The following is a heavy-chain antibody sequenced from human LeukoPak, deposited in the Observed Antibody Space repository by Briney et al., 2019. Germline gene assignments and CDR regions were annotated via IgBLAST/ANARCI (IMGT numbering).Heavy chain of an antibody. V-gene: IGHV3-30*02. J-gene: IGHJ4*02. D-gene: IGHD6-13*01. CDR2: IRYDGSNK. CDR1: GFIFSSYG. CDR3: AKEHSSSWYGREYFDY. Sequence: GGSLRLSCAASGFIFSSYGMHWVRQAPGKGLEWVAFIRYDGSNKYYADSVKGRFTISRDNSKNTLYLQMNSLRAEDTAVYYCAKEHSSSWYGREYFDYWGQGTLVTVSS.